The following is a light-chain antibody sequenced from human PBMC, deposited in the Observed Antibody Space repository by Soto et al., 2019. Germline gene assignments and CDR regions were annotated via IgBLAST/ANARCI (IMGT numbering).Light chain of an antibody. CDR3: KQYVSSQT. CDR1: QSVSSSY. V-gene: IGKV3-20*01. Sequence: EIVLTQSPGTLSLSPGERATLSCRASQSVSSSYLAWYQQKPGQAPRLLIYGASSRATGIADRFSGSGSGTDFTLTISRLDPEDFAVYYCKQYVSSQTFGHGNKVAIK. J-gene: IGKJ1*01. CDR2: GAS.